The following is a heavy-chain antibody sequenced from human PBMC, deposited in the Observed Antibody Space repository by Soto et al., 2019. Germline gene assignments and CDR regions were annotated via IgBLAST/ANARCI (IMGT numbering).Heavy chain of an antibody. CDR1: GGSISGGSMSRFY. J-gene: IGHJ3*02. CDR2: VFYTGNT. D-gene: IGHD3-22*01. V-gene: IGHV4-61*01. CDR3: ARDHRYYDSSGYHDAFDI. Sequence: PSETLSLTCSVSGGSISGGSMSRFYWSWIRQPPGKGLEYIGYVFYTGNTGYNPSDCDPSLKSRVTISVDTSYNQFSLKLASVTAADTAVYYCARDHRYYDSSGYHDAFDIWGQGTMVTVSS.